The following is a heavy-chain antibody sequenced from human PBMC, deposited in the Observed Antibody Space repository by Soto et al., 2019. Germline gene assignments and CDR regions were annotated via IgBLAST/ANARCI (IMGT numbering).Heavy chain of an antibody. CDR3: AKGRGITMVRGVIPPFDY. D-gene: IGHD3-10*01. CDR1: GFTFSSYA. Sequence: PGGSLRLSCAASGFTFSSYAMSWVRQAPGKVLEWVSAISGSGGSTYYADSVKGRFTISRDNSKNTPYLQMNSLRAEDTAVYYCAKGRGITMVRGVIPPFDYWGQGTLVTVSS. J-gene: IGHJ4*02. CDR2: ISGSGGST. V-gene: IGHV3-23*01.